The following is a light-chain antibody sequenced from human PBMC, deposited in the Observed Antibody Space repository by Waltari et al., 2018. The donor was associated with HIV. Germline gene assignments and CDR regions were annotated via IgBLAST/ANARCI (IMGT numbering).Light chain of an antibody. Sequence: DIQMTQSPSPLSSSFRDSVTITCRASQSISSYLNWYQQKPGKAPKLLIYVASSLQSGVPSRFGGSGSGTDFTLTISSLQPEDFATYYCQQSYSTPYTFGQGTKLEIK. J-gene: IGKJ2*01. CDR1: QSISSY. V-gene: IGKV1-39*01. CDR3: QQSYSTPYT. CDR2: VAS.